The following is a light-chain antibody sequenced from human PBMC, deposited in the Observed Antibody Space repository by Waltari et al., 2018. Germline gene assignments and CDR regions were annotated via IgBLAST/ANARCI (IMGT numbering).Light chain of an antibody. CDR1: QGVSSY. CDR2: DAS. CDR3: QQRSNWPIT. Sequence: EIVLTQSPATLSLSPGERATLSCRASQGVSSYLAWYQQKPGQAPRLLIYDASNRATGIPAMFSGSGPGTDFTLTISSLEPEDFAVYYCQQRSNWPITFGQGTRLEIK. V-gene: IGKV3D-11*01. J-gene: IGKJ5*01.